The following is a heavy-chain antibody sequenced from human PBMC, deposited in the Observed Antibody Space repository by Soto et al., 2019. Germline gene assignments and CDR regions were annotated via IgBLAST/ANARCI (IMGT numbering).Heavy chain of an antibody. J-gene: IGHJ4*02. D-gene: IGHD3-22*01. Sequence: GGSLRLSCAAFGFTCSNAWMNWVRQAPGKGLEWVGLIKSKTDGGTTDYAAPVKGRFTISRDDSKNTLYLQMNSLKTEDTAVYYCTTSPNYYDSSGYYPKSYYFDYWGQGTLVTVSS. CDR2: IKSKTDGGTT. CDR1: GFTCSNAW. V-gene: IGHV3-15*07. CDR3: TTSPNYYDSSGYYPKSYYFDY.